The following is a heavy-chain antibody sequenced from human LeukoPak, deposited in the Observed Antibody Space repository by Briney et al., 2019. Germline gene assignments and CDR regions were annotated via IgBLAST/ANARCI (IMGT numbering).Heavy chain of an antibody. CDR2: ISGSGVST. CDR1: GFTFSSYA. Sequence: GGSLRLSCAASGFTFSSYAMSWVRQAPGKGLEWVSAISGSGVSTYYAASVKGRFTISRDNSKTTLYLQVTSLRPEHTAVSYCANPPEGRSGFYGADYWGQGTLVTVSS. J-gene: IGHJ4*02. V-gene: IGHV3-23*01. D-gene: IGHD3-3*01. CDR3: ANPPEGRSGFYGADY.